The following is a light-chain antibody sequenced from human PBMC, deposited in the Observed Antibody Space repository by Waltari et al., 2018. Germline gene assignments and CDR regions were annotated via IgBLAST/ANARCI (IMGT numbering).Light chain of an antibody. CDR1: HSVSSN. CDR2: GAS. V-gene: IGKV3-15*01. CDR3: QQYNNWPPVLT. Sequence: EIVMTQSPATLSVSPGERATLSCRASHSVSSNLAWYQQKPGQAPRLLIYGASTRATGIPARFSGSGSGTEFTLTISSMQSEDFAVYYCQQYNNWPPVLTFGGGTKVEIK. J-gene: IGKJ4*01.